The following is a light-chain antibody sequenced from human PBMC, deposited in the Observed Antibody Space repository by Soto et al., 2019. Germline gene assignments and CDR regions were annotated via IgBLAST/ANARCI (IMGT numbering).Light chain of an antibody. CDR2: VAS. CDR1: QRVSSN. V-gene: IGKV3-15*01. Sequence: IVMTQSPATLSVSPGERATLSCRASQRVSSNLAWYQQKPGQTPKLLIYVASTRATGIPARFSGSGSGTEFTLTIRSLQSEDFAAYYCQQYNVWPLTFGGGTKVEFK. J-gene: IGKJ4*01. CDR3: QQYNVWPLT.